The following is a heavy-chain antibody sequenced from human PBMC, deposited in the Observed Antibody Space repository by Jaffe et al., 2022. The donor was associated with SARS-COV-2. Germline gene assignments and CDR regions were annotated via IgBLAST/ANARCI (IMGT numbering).Heavy chain of an antibody. CDR2: IYYSGST. CDR3: ARGDGYHDY. V-gene: IGHV4-59*01. Sequence: QVQLQESGPGLVKPSETLSLTCTVSGGSISSYYWSWIRQPPGKGLEWIGYIYYSGSTNYNPSLKSRVTISVDTSKNQFSLKLSSVTAADTAVYYCARGDGYHDYWGQGTLVTVSS. CDR1: GGSISSYY. J-gene: IGHJ4*02. D-gene: IGHD5-12*01.